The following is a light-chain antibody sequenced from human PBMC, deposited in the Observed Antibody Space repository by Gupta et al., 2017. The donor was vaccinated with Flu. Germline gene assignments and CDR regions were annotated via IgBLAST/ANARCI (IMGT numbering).Light chain of an antibody. CDR1: QGVRSD. Sequence: EIPMTQSPASLSASLGERVTITCRASQGVRSDLGWYQQKPGKAPTLLIHAASRLHSGVPARFSGSGSGTEFTLTISSLKPEDFATYYCQQDNECPFTFGQGTKVEIK. J-gene: IGKJ1*01. CDR2: AAS. CDR3: QQDNECPFT. V-gene: IGKV1-17*01.